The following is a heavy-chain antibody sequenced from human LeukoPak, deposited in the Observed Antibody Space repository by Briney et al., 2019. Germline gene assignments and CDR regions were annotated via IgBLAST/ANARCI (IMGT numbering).Heavy chain of an antibody. Sequence: PSETLSLTCTVSGGSISSGGYYWSWIRQPPGKGLEWIGYIYHSGSTYYNPSLKSRVTISVDRSKNQFSLKLSSVTAADTAVYYCARVVGDNWFGPWGQGTLVTVSS. D-gene: IGHD3-3*01. CDR1: GGSISSGGYY. V-gene: IGHV4-30-2*01. CDR3: ARVVGDNWFGP. CDR2: IYHSGST. J-gene: IGHJ5*02.